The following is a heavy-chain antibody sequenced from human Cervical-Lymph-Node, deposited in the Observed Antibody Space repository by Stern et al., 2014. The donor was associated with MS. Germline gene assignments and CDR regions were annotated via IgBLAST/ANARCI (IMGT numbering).Heavy chain of an antibody. CDR3: ARGDFASETYYATHADAMDV. V-gene: IGHV3-20*04. D-gene: IGHD3-10*01. Sequence: EVHLVESGGGVQRPGGSLRLSCTASGFTFDDYGMAWVRQAPGKGLEWVSAINWNGVSRGYAESVEGRFIISRDNAKNSLYLEMSSLRAEDTALYYCARGDFASETYYATHADAMDVWGRGTTVIVSS. CDR1: GFTFDDYG. J-gene: IGHJ6*02. CDR2: INWNGVSR.